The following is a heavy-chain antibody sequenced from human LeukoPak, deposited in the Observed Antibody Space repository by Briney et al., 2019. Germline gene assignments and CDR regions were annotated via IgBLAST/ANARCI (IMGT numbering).Heavy chain of an antibody. V-gene: IGHV3-74*01. D-gene: IGHD2-2*01. CDR2: INADGSAT. J-gene: IGHJ5*02. CDR3: VRGALRDCSYTSCTRGNWFDP. CDR1: GFTFSSHW. Sequence: GGSLRLSCAASGFTFSSHWMHWVRQAPEKGLVGVSHINADGSATYYAASVKGRFTISRDNARNTLYLQMHSLTAEETGVYYCVRGALRDCSYTSCTRGNWFDPWGQGTLVTVSS.